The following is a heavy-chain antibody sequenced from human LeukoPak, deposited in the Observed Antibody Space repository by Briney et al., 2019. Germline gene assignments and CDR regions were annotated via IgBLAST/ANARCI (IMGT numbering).Heavy chain of an antibody. CDR3: ARDFWDDFEYFDL. D-gene: IGHD3-3*01. Sequence: GGSLRLSCAASGFTFSSHAMSWVRQAPGKGLEWVSAINGSDSSTYYADSVKGRVSISRDNSKNTLYLQMNSLRVEDTALYYCARDFWDDFEYFDLWGRGTLVTVSS. CDR1: GFTFSSHA. V-gene: IGHV3-23*01. J-gene: IGHJ2*01. CDR2: INGSDSST.